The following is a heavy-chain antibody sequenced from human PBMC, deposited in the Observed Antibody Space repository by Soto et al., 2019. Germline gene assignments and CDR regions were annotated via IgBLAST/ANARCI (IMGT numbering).Heavy chain of an antibody. J-gene: IGHJ6*02. CDR1: GFTFSSYS. V-gene: IGHV3-48*02. CDR2: ISSSSSTI. Sequence: GGSLRLSCAASGFTFSSYSMNWVRQAPGKGLEWVSYISSSSSTIYYADSVKGRFTISRDNAKNSLYLQMNSLRDEDTAVYYCASFTYYDFWSGYYLDQMDVWGQGTTVTVSS. CDR3: ASFTYYDFWSGYYLDQMDV. D-gene: IGHD3-3*01.